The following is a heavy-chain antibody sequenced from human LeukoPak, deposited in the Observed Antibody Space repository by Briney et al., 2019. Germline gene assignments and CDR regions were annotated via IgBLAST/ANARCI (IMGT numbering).Heavy chain of an antibody. V-gene: IGHV4-4*07. CDR1: GGSISGDY. Sequence: PSETLSLTCTVSGGSISGDYWSWLRQPAGKGLEWIGRINTSGNINYNPSLKGRVTMSLDTSKNQFSLNLRSVTAADTAVYYCARGWAYMDVWGKGTTVTVSS. CDR2: INTSGNI. J-gene: IGHJ6*03. D-gene: IGHD1-26*01. CDR3: ARGWAYMDV.